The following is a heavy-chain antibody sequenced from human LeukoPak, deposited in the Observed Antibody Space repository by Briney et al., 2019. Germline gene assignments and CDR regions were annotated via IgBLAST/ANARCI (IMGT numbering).Heavy chain of an antibody. Sequence: PSETLSLTCTVLDGAISSYGWTWIRKPPGKGLECIGYFYYSGSTNYNPSLKSRVTISVDTSQNQFSQKLSSVTAADTAVYYCAETLAYSSGWVYWGQGTLVTVSS. CDR2: FYYSGST. J-gene: IGHJ4*02. V-gene: IGHV4-59*01. D-gene: IGHD6-19*01. CDR3: AETLAYSSGWVY. CDR1: DGAISSYG.